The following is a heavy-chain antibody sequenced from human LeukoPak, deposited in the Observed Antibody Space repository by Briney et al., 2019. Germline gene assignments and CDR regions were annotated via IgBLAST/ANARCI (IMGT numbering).Heavy chain of an antibody. CDR2: TRNKANSYTT. J-gene: IGHJ5*02. V-gene: IGHV3-72*01. Sequence: GGSLRLSCAASGFTFSDHYMDWVRQAPGKGLEGVGRTRNKANSYTTEYAASAKGRFTISRDDSKNSLYLQMNSLKTEDTAVYYCARGPGRYCSGGSCYPSYNWFDPWGQGTLVTVSS. D-gene: IGHD2-15*01. CDR3: ARGPGRYCSGGSCYPSYNWFDP. CDR1: GFTFSDHY.